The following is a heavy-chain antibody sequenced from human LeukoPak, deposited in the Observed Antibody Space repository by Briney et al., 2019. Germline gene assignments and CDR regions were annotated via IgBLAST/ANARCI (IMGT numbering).Heavy chain of an antibody. D-gene: IGHD1-26*01. CDR3: AKDRSIGTYYTFDH. CDR2: ISGSGLMT. J-gene: IGHJ4*02. CDR1: GFTVSSNY. V-gene: IGHV3-23*01. Sequence: AGGSLRLSCAASGFTVSSNYMTWVRQAPGKGLEWVATISGSGLMTYYADSVKGRFTVSGDNSKNTLYLQMSSLTAADTAVYYCAKDRSIGTYYTFDHWGQGTLVTVSS.